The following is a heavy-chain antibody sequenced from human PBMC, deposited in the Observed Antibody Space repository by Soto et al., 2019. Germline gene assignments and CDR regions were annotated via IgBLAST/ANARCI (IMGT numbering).Heavy chain of an antibody. D-gene: IGHD1-26*01. Sequence: GGSLRLSCAASGFTFSSYSMNWVRQAPGKGLEWVSSISSSSSYIYYADSVKGRFTISRDNAKNSLYLQMNSLRAEDTAVYYCARFKLGEWELLRDYYYGMDVWGQGTTVTVSS. CDR2: ISSSSSYI. V-gene: IGHV3-21*01. CDR1: GFTFSSYS. CDR3: ARFKLGEWELLRDYYYGMDV. J-gene: IGHJ6*02.